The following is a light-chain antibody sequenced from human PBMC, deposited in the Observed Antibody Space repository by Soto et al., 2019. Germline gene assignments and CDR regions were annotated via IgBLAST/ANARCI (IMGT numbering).Light chain of an antibody. CDR1: TNDVGGYNY. CDR3: SSYTSSYTWI. CDR2: GVT. J-gene: IGLJ3*02. Sequence: QSVLTQPASVSGSPGQSITISCSGTTNDVGGYNYVSWYQQHPGKAPKLLIYGVTDRPSGVSSRFSGSKSGNAASLTISGIQAEDEGDYYCSSYTSSYTWIFGGGTKLTVL. V-gene: IGLV2-14*03.